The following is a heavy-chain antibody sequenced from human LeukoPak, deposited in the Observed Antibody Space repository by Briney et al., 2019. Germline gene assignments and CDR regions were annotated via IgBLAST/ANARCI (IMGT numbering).Heavy chain of an antibody. CDR1: GFTFSSYA. V-gene: IGHV3-30*14. CDR3: ATLWFGNTDY. CDR2: IAFNGSNK. J-gene: IGHJ4*02. D-gene: IGHD3-10*01. Sequence: PGGSLRLSCEASGFTFSSYAMHWVRQAPGKGLEWVAVIAFNGSNKYYADSVKGRFTISRDNSKNTLYLQMNSLRAGDTAVYYCATLWFGNTDYWGQGTLVTVSS.